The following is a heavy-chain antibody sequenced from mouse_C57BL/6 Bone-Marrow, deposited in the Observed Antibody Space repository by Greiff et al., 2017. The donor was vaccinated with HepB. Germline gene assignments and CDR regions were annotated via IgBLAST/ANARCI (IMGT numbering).Heavy chain of an antibody. V-gene: IGHV1-55*01. Sequence: QVQLQQSGAELVRPGASVKLSCTASGFNIKDDYMHWVKQRPGQGLEWIGDIYPGSGSTNYNEKFKSKATLTVDTSSSTAYMQLSSLTSEDSAVYYCARGFYWGQGTAPTVSS. CDR2: IYPGSGST. J-gene: IGHJ2*01. CDR1: GFNIKDDY. CDR3: ARGFY.